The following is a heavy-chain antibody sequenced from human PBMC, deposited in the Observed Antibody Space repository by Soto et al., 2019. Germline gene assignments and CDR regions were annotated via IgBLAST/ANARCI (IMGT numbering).Heavy chain of an antibody. D-gene: IGHD3-3*01. CDR1: GFTFSSYE. J-gene: IGHJ6*02. CDR2: ISSSSSTI. CDR3: ARGAIFGVVSTTPYDYYGMDV. V-gene: IGHV3-48*01. Sequence: RWALRLSCAASGFTFSSYEMKWVRQAPWKVLARVSYISSSSSTIYYADSVKGRFTMSRDNYKNTLYLQMNSLRAEDTAVYYCARGAIFGVVSTTPYDYYGMDVWGQGTTVTVSS.